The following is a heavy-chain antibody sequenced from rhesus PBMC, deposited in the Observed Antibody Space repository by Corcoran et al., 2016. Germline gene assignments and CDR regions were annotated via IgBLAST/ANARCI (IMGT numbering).Heavy chain of an antibody. CDR2: IYGSGSST. D-gene: IGHD3-34*01. CDR1: GGSISSSY. Sequence: QLQLQESGPGLVKPSETLSVTCAVSGGSISSSYWRWIRQAPGKGLEWIGYIYGSGSSTNYNPSLKSRVTLSVDTSKNQLSLKLSSVTAADTAVYYCASGRWGDYFDYWGQGVLVTVSS. J-gene: IGHJ4*01. V-gene: IGHV4-169*02. CDR3: ASGRWGDYFDY.